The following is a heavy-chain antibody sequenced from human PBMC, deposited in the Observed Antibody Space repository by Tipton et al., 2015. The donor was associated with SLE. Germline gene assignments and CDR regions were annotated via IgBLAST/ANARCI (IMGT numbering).Heavy chain of an antibody. Sequence: TLSLTCAVYGGSFSGYYWSRIRQPPGKGLEWIGEINHSGSTNYNPSLKSRVTISVDTSKNQFSLKLSSVTAADTAVYYCARGWILRFLEERSDAFDIWGQGTMVTVSS. CDR2: INHSGST. V-gene: IGHV4-34*01. CDR3: ARGWILRFLEERSDAFDI. J-gene: IGHJ3*02. D-gene: IGHD3-3*01. CDR1: GGSFSGYY.